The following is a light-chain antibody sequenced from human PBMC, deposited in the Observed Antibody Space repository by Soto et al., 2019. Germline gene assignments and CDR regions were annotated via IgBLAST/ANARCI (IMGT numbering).Light chain of an antibody. Sequence: HSVLTQPRSVSGSPGQSVTISCTGTSSDVGGYNYVSWYQQHPGKAPKLMIYDVSKRPSGVPDRFSGSKSGNTASLTISGLQAEDEADYYCCSYAGSYTFSYVFGTGTKLTVL. CDR3: CSYAGSYTFSYV. J-gene: IGLJ1*01. CDR2: DVS. V-gene: IGLV2-11*01. CDR1: SSDVGGYNY.